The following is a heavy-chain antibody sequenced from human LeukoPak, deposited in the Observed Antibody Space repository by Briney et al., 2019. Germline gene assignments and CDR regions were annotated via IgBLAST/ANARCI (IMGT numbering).Heavy chain of an antibody. J-gene: IGHJ4*02. Sequence: GGSLRLSCEVSGFNFEDYGMNWVRQIAGKGLEWVSGIKWNGGTAGYADSVKGRFTISRDNAKNSLYLQMNSLRAEDTAVYYCARERDFFGSSSGYFDYWGQGTLVTVSS. CDR1: GFNFEDYG. D-gene: IGHD6-6*01. V-gene: IGHV3-20*04. CDR3: ARERDFFGSSSGYFDY. CDR2: IKWNGGTA.